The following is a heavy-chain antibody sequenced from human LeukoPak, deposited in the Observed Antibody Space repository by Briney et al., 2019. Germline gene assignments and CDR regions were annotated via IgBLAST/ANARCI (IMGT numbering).Heavy chain of an antibody. CDR2: IYYSGST. D-gene: IGHD1-26*01. CDR1: GGSISSYY. Sequence: SETLSLTCTVSGGSISSYYWSWIRQPPGKGLEWIGYIYYSGSTNYNPSLKSRVTISVDTSKNQFSLKLSSVTAADTAVYYCARTNSGSYYGSYNWFDPWGQGTLVTVSS. CDR3: ARTNSGSYYGSYNWFDP. V-gene: IGHV4-59*01. J-gene: IGHJ5*02.